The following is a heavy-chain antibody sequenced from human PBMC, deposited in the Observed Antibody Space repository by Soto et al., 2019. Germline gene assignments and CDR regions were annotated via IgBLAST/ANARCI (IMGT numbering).Heavy chain of an antibody. Sequence: SETLSLTCTLSGGSISSGDYYWSWIRHPPGKGLEWIGYIYYSGSTYYNPSLKSRVTISVDTSKNQFSLKLGSVTAADTAVYYCARESETTVTTSGWFDYWGQGTLVTVSS. CDR2: IYYSGST. CDR1: GGSISSGDYY. V-gene: IGHV4-30-4*01. D-gene: IGHD4-4*01. CDR3: ARESETTVTTSGWFDY. J-gene: IGHJ4*02.